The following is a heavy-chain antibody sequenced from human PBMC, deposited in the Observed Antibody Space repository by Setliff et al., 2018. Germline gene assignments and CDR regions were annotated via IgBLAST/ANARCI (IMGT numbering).Heavy chain of an antibody. J-gene: IGHJ6*02. CDR1: GYTFTGYY. CDR3: ARGLGYCTNGVCYTGWYYYYGMDV. D-gene: IGHD2-8*01. CDR2: MNPNSGNT. V-gene: IGHV1-8*02. Sequence: GASVKVSCKASGYTFTGYYMYWVRQATGQGLEWMGWMNPNSGNTGYAQKFQGRVTMTRNTSISTAYMELSSLRSEDTAVYYCARGLGYCTNGVCYTGWYYYYGMDVWGQGTTVTVSS.